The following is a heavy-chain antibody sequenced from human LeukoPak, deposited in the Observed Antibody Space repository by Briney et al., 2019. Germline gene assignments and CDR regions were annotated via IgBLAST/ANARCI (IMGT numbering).Heavy chain of an antibody. CDR3: ARDRDYYYGMDV. D-gene: IGHD3-10*01. CDR2: IYYSGST. J-gene: IGHJ6*02. CDR1: GGSISSYY. Sequence: SETLSLTCTVSGGSISSYYWSWIRQPPGKGLEWTGYIYYSGSTNYNPSLKSRVTISVGTSKNQFSLKLSSVTAADTAVYYCARDRDYYYGMDVWGQGTTVTVSS. V-gene: IGHV4-59*01.